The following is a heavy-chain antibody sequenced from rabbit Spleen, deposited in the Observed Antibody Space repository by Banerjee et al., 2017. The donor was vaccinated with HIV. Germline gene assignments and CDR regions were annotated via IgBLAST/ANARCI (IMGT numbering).Heavy chain of an antibody. J-gene: IGHJ6*01. D-gene: IGHD1-1*01. Sequence: QSLEESGGDLVKPGASPTLTCTASGVSFSSDNYIFWGRQAPGKGLEWIACINTATGKTVYAAWAKERLSITTTSSSTVAMQITTRTAADTAAYFCAANYATSFSSYDMDLWGPGTLVTVS. V-gene: IGHV1S40*01. CDR3: AANYATSFSSYDMDL. CDR1: GVSFSSDNY. CDR2: INTATGKT.